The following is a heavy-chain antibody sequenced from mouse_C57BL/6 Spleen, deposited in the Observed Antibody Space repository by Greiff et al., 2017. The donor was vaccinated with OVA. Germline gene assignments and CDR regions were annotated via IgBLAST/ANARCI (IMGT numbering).Heavy chain of an antibody. J-gene: IGHJ3*01. V-gene: IGHV1-19*01. Sequence: VQLQQSGPVLVKPGASVKMSCKASGYTFTDYYMNWVKQSHGKSLEWIGVINPYNGGTSYNQKFKGKATLTVDKSSSTAYMELNSLTSEDSAVYYCARSYYSNQAWFAYWGQGTLVTVSA. D-gene: IGHD2-5*01. CDR3: ARSYYSNQAWFAY. CDR1: GYTFTDYY. CDR2: INPYNGGT.